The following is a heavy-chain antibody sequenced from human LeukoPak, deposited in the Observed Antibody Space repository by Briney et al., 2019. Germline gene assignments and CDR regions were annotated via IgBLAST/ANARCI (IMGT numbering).Heavy chain of an antibody. CDR1: GYTFTSYD. D-gene: IGHD1-26*01. V-gene: IGHV1-8*01. Sequence: ASVKVSCKASGYTFTSYDINWVRQATGQGLEWMGWMNPNSGNTDYAQKFQGRVTMTRNTSISTAYMELSSLRSEDTAVYYCARDEWELRADWGQGTLVTVSS. CDR2: MNPNSGNT. CDR3: ARDEWELRAD. J-gene: IGHJ4*02.